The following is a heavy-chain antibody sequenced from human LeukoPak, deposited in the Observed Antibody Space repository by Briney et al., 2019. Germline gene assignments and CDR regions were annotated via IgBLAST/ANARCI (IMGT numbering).Heavy chain of an antibody. V-gene: IGHV4-34*01. CDR2: INHSGST. CDR3: ARRYSSSSYNWFDP. Sequence: PSETLSLTGAVYGGSFSGYYWSWIRQPPGKGLEWIGEINHSGSTNYNPSLKSRVTISVDTSKNQFSLELSSVTAADTAVYYCARRYSSSSYNWFDPWGQGTLVTVSS. D-gene: IGHD6-13*01. J-gene: IGHJ5*02. CDR1: GGSFSGYY.